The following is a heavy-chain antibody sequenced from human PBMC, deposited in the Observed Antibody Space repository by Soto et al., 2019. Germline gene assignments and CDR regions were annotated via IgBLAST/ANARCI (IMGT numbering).Heavy chain of an antibody. V-gene: IGHV3-30-3*01. CDR2: ISYDGSNK. CDR1: GFTFSSYA. J-gene: IGHJ4*02. CDR3: ARDRGSYYYDSSGPPSVY. Sequence: GGSLRLSCAASGFTFSSYAMHWVRQAPGKGLEWVAVISYDGSNKYYADSVKGRFTISRDNSKNTLYLQMNSLRAEDTAVYYCARDRGSYYYDSSGPPSVYWGQGTLVTVSS. D-gene: IGHD3-22*01.